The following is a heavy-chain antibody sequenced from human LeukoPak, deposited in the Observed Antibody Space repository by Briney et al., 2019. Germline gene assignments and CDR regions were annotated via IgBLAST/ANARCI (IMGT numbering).Heavy chain of an antibody. CDR1: GFTFSNYA. V-gene: IGHV3-23*01. J-gene: IGHJ3*02. CDR3: AKLRDYGGNSGGAFDI. CDR2: ISGTGVST. Sequence: GGSLRLSCAASGFTFSNYAMAWVRQAPGKGLEWVSGISGTGVSTYYPDSVKGRFTISRDNSTNTLFLQMNSLRADDTAVYYCAKLRDYGGNSGGAFDIWGQGTMVTVSS. D-gene: IGHD4-23*01.